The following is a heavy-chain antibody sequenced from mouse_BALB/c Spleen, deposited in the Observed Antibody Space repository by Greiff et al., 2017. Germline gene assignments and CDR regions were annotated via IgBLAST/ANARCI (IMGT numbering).Heavy chain of an antibody. CDR2: IYPGDGDT. V-gene: IGHV1-87*01. Sequence: VKLQESGAELARPGASVKLSCKASGYTFTSYWMQWVKQRPGQGLEWIGAIYPGDGDTRYTQKFKGKATLTADKSSSTAYMQLSSLASEDSAVYYCARCYGNYDYAMDYWGQGTSVTVSS. J-gene: IGHJ4*01. CDR3: ARCYGNYDYAMDY. CDR1: GYTFTSYW. D-gene: IGHD2-1*01.